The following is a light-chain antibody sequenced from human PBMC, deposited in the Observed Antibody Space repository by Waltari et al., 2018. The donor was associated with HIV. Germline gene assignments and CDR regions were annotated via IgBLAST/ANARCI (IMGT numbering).Light chain of an antibody. CDR3: ASWDDSLNGHVV. CDR2: GYN. CDR1: SSNIGSNT. Sequence: QSVLTQPPSASGTPGQRVTISCSGSSSNIGSNTVIWYQQLPGTAPKLVVYGYNQRPSGVPDRFSGSQSGTSASLAISGLQSEDEAYYYCASWDDSLNGHVVFGGGTKLTVL. V-gene: IGLV1-44*01. J-gene: IGLJ2*01.